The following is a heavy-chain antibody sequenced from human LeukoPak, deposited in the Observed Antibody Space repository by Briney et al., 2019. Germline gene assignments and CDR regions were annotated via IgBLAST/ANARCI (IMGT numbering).Heavy chain of an antibody. D-gene: IGHD2-2*01. CDR1: GYTFTDYY. CDR3: ARANFLYCSSTTCLFDY. V-gene: IGHV1-2*02. Sequence: ASAKVSCKASGYTFTDYYMHWVRQAPGQGFEWMGWINPNDGDTNFAQKFQGRVTMTRDTSISTDHMEVRRLRSDDTAVYYCARANFLYCSSTTCLFDYWGQGTLVTVSS. J-gene: IGHJ4*02. CDR2: INPNDGDT.